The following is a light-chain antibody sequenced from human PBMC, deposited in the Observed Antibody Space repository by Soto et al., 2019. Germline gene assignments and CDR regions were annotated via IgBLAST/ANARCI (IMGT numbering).Light chain of an antibody. V-gene: IGKV3-20*01. CDR3: QQYSSSSYT. CDR2: GAS. Sequence: TVLTQSPGTLSLSPGERATLSCRASQSISTNFLAWYQHKPGQAPRLLIFGASRRAPGIPDRFSGSGSGTGFTLSISGLEPEDFAVYYCQQYSSSSYTFGQGTKLDIK. CDR1: QSISTNF. J-gene: IGKJ2*01.